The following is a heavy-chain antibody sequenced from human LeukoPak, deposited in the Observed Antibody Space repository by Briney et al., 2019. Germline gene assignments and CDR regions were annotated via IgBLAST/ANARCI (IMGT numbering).Heavy chain of an antibody. J-gene: IGHJ4*02. CDR2: FDPEDGET. V-gene: IGHV1-24*01. CDR3: ATGKSTVTTNFDY. CDR1: GYTLTELS. Sequence: ASVKASCKVSGYTLTELSMHWVRQAPGKGLEWMGGFDPEDGETIYAQKFQGRVTMTEDTSTDTAYMELSSLRSEDTAVYYCATGKSTVTTNFDYWGQGTLVTVSS. D-gene: IGHD4-17*01.